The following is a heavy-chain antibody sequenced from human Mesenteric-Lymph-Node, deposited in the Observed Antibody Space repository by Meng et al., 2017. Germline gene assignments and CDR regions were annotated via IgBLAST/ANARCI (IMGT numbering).Heavy chain of an antibody. J-gene: IGHJ4*02. CDR2: INHSGST. D-gene: IGHD1-26*01. Sequence: QVQLQQWGAGLLKPSETLSLTCAVYGASFSGYYWSWIRQPPGKGLEWIGEINHSGSTNYNPSLKSRVTISKDTSKNHFSLKLSSVTAADTAVYFCARQGVGGSLVDSWGQGTLVTVSS. CDR1: GASFSGYY. CDR3: ARQGVGGSLVDS. V-gene: IGHV4-34*01.